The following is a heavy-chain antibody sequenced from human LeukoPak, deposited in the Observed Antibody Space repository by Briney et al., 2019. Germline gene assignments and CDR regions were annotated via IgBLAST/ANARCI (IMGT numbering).Heavy chain of an antibody. J-gene: IGHJ4*02. CDR2: INPNSGGT. CDR1: GYTFTGYY. V-gene: IGHV1-2*06. CDR3: ASGPPHGLLVTFILGY. D-gene: IGHD4-23*01. Sequence: ASVKVSCKASGYTFTGYYMHWVRQAPGQGLEWMGRINPNSGGTNYAQKFQGRVTMTRDTSISTAYMELSRLRSDDTAVYYCASGPPHGLLVTFILGYWGQGTLVTVSS.